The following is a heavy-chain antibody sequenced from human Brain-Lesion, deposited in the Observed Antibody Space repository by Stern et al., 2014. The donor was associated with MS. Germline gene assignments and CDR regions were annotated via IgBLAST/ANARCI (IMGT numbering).Heavy chain of an antibody. Sequence: QVQLVQSGPGLVKPSETLSLTCTVSGGSIRSSTYYWAWIRQPPGKGLEWIGNIYYSGFTYYNPSLKSRVTISVDMSKNQFSLKLSSGTAADTAIYYCARHDSVPRPSQLYSARDRGPGYFDYWGQGTLVTVSS. D-gene: IGHD1-26*01. CDR1: GGSIRSSTYY. CDR2: IYYSGFT. V-gene: IGHV4-39*01. CDR3: ARHDSVPRPSQLYSARDRGPGYFDY. J-gene: IGHJ4*02.